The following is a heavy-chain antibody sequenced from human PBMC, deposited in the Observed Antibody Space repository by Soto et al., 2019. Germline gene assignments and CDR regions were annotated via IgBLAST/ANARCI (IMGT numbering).Heavy chain of an antibody. Sequence: GGSLRLSCAASGFTFSSYGMHWVRQAPGKGLEWVAVISYDGSNKYYADSVKGRFTISRDNSKNTLYLQMNSLRAEDTAVYYCASHLNSLFDYWGQGTLVTVSS. J-gene: IGHJ4*02. CDR2: ISYDGSNK. CDR1: GFTFSSYG. CDR3: ASHLNSLFDY. V-gene: IGHV3-30*03. D-gene: IGHD1-1*01.